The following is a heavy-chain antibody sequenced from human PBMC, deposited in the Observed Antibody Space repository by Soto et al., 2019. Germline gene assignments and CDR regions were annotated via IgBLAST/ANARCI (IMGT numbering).Heavy chain of an antibody. V-gene: IGHV5-51*01. CDR1: GYSFTSYW. J-gene: IGHJ6*03. Sequence: PGESLKISCKGSGYSFTSYWIGWVRQMPGKGLEWMGIIYPGDSDTRYSPYFQGQVTISADKSISTAYLQWSSLKASDTAMYYCARLVSVGDCSSTSCYHRYYYYMDVWGKGTTVTVSS. CDR3: ARLVSVGDCSSTSCYHRYYYYMDV. D-gene: IGHD2-2*01. CDR2: IYPGDSDT.